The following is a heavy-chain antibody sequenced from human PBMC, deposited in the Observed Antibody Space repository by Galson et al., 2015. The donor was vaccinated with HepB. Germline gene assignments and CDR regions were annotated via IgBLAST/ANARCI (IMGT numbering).Heavy chain of an antibody. CDR3: ARDNYYYGSGSYSQRFDP. V-gene: IGHV1-3*01. J-gene: IGHJ5*02. Sequence: SVKVSCKASGYTFTSYAMHWVRQAPGQRLEWMGWINAGNGNTKYSQKFQGRVTITRDTSASTAYMELSSLRSEDTAVYYCARDNYYYGSGSYSQRFDPWGQGTLVTVSS. D-gene: IGHD3-10*01. CDR2: INAGNGNT. CDR1: GYTFTSYA.